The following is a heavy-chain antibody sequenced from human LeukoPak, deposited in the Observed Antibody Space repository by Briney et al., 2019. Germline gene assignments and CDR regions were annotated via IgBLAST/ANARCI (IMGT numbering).Heavy chain of an antibody. CDR3: ARGETVAGTWFDP. Sequence: GGSLRLSCAASGFTFSDYYMSWIRQAPGKGLEWVSYIRSSSSYTDYADSVKGRFTISRDNAKNSLYLQMNSLRAEDTAVYYCARGETVAGTWFDPWGQGTLVTVSS. CDR1: GFTFSDYY. J-gene: IGHJ5*02. D-gene: IGHD6-19*01. CDR2: IRSSSSYT. V-gene: IGHV3-11*05.